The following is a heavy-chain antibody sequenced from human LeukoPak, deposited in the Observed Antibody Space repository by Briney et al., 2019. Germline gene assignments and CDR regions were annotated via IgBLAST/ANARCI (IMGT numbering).Heavy chain of an antibody. D-gene: IGHD3-10*01. Sequence: GGSLRLSCAASGFTFSSSWMHWVSQAPGKGLVWVSRIYSEGSITSYADYVKGRFTISRDNAKNTLYLQMNSLRAEDTAVYYCARGRGPIEASFDYWGQGTLVTVSS. V-gene: IGHV3-74*01. CDR3: ARGRGPIEASFDY. J-gene: IGHJ4*02. CDR1: GFTFSSSW. CDR2: IYSEGSIT.